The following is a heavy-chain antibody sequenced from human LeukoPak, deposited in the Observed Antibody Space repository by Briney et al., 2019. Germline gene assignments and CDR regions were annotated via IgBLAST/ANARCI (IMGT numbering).Heavy chain of an antibody. Sequence: PGGSLRLSCAVSGFSVSSNYMSWVRQAPGTGLEWVSVIYSGGRTDYADSVKGRLTISRDNSKNTLYLQMNSLRAEDTAIYYCARDICTSTSCLLYYFDYWGQGTLVTVSS. D-gene: IGHD2-2*01. CDR1: GFSVSSNY. CDR2: IYSGGRT. CDR3: ARDICTSTSCLLYYFDY. V-gene: IGHV3-66*01. J-gene: IGHJ4*02.